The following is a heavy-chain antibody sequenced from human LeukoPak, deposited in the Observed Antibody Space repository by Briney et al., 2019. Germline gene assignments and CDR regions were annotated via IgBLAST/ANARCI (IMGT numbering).Heavy chain of an antibody. V-gene: IGHV3-30-3*01. CDR2: ISYDGSNK. J-gene: IGHJ5*02. Sequence: PGGSLRLSCAASGFTFSSYAMHWVRQAPGKGLEWVAVISYDGSNKYYADSVKGRFTISRDNSKNTLYLQMNSLRAEDTAVYYCARGLGGAYYDILTGYPYNWFDPWGQGTLVTVSS. CDR3: ARGLGGAYYDILTGYPYNWFDP. CDR1: GFTFSSYA. D-gene: IGHD3-9*01.